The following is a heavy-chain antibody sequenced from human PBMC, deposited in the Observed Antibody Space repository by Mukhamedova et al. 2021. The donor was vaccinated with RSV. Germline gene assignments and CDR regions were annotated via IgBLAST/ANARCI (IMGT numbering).Heavy chain of an antibody. CDR2: INSDGSST. D-gene: IGHD2-2*01. Sequence: GKGLVWVSRINSDGSSTSYADSVKRRFTISRDNAKNMLYLQMNSLRAEDTAVYYCASRCSSTSCYADFDYWGQGTLATVSS. J-gene: IGHJ4*02. V-gene: IGHV3-74*01. CDR3: ASRCSSTSCYADFDY.